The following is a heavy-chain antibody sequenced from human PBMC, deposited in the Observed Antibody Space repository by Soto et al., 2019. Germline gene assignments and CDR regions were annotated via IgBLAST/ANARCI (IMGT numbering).Heavy chain of an antibody. V-gene: IGHV1-3*01. CDR1: GYTFTSYA. Sequence: QVQLVQSGAEVKKPGASVKVSCKASGYTFTSYAIHWVRQAPGQRLEWMGWINAGTGSTKFLEKFQGRVTMTRDTAATTAYMELNSLTSEDTAVYYCARDKSGNFDYCGQETLVTVSS. J-gene: IGHJ4*02. CDR2: INAGTGST. CDR3: ARDKSGNFDY.